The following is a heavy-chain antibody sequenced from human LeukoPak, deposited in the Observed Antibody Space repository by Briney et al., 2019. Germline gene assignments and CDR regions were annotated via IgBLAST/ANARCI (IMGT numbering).Heavy chain of an antibody. CDR2: ISSNGSTI. CDR3: ARDLLRELRDY. V-gene: IGHV3-48*03. J-gene: IGHJ4*02. Sequence: GGSLRLSCAASGFTFSSYEMNWVRQAPGKGLEWVSYISSNGSTIYYADSVKGRFTISRDNAKNSLYLQMNSLRAEDTAVYYCARDLLRELRDYWGQGTLVTVSS. D-gene: IGHD1-26*01. CDR1: GFTFSSYE.